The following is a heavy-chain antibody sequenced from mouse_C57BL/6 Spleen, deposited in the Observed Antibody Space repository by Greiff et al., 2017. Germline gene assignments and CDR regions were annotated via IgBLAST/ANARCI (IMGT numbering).Heavy chain of an antibody. V-gene: IGHV1-64*01. D-gene: IGHD1-1*01. Sequence: QVQLQQPGAELVKPGASVKLSCKASGYTFTSYWMHWVKQRPGQGLEWIGMIHPNSGSTNYNEKFKSKSTLTVDKSSSTAYMQLSSLTSEDSAVYYWDDGSSYGAMDYWGQGTSVTVSS. CDR3: DDGSSYGAMDY. CDR2: IHPNSGST. J-gene: IGHJ4*01. CDR1: GYTFTSYW.